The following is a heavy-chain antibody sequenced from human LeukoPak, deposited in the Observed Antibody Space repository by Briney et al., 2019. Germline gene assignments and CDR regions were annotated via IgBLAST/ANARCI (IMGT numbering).Heavy chain of an antibody. CDR1: GGSMNDYY. Sequence: PSETLSLTCTVSGGSMNDYYWTWIRQPPGKGLEWIGYIYYSGNTNYNPSLQSRVAMSVDTSKNQFSLKLSSVTAADTAVYYCARDRGGLPTLYFDYWGQGTLVTVSS. V-gene: IGHV4-59*12. J-gene: IGHJ4*02. CDR2: IYYSGNT. CDR3: ARDRGGLPTLYFDY. D-gene: IGHD1-26*01.